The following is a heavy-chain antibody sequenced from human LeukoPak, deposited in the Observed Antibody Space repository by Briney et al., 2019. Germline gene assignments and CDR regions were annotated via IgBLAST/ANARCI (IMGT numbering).Heavy chain of an antibody. CDR2: IKQDGSER. CDR1: GFTFSIYW. V-gene: IGHV3-7*01. D-gene: IGHD1-1*01. Sequence: PGGSLRLSCAASGFTFSIYWMSWVRQAPGKGLEWVANIKQDGSERYYVDSVKGRFTISRDNAKNSLYLQMNSLRAEDTAVYYCARVVDNWYYFDYWGQGTLVTVSS. J-gene: IGHJ4*02. CDR3: ARVVDNWYYFDY.